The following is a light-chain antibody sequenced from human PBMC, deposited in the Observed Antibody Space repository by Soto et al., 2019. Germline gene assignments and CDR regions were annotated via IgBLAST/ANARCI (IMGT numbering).Light chain of an antibody. CDR3: ATWDDSLNGLM. V-gene: IGLV1-44*01. J-gene: IGLJ3*02. CDR1: SSNIGINT. CDR2: SNN. Sequence: QPVLTQPPSASGTPGQRVTISCSGSSSNIGINTVNWYQQLPGTAPKLLIYSNNQQPSGVPDRFSGSKSGTSASLAIWGLQSEDEADYYCATWDDSLNGLMFGGGTKLTVL.